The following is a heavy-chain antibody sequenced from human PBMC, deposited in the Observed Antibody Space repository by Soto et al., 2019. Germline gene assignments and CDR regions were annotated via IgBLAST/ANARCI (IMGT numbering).Heavy chain of an antibody. CDR3: ARLEFLWFGELYCMDV. CDR1: GYTFTSYG. CDR2: ISAYNGNT. J-gene: IGHJ6*02. V-gene: IGHV1-18*01. Sequence: ASVKVSCKASGYTFTSYGISWVRQAPGQGLEWMGWISAYNGNTNYAQKLQGRVTMTTDTSTSTAYMELRSLRSDDTAVYYCARLEFLWFGELYCMDVWGQGTTVTVYS. D-gene: IGHD3-10*01.